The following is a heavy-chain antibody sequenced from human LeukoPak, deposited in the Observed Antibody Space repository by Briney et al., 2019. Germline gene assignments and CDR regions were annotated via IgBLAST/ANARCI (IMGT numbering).Heavy chain of an antibody. D-gene: IGHD3-22*01. J-gene: IGHJ5*02. CDR2: IYYSGST. V-gene: IGHV4-59*01. CDR3: AREQEGADSSGYPHRVFDP. CDR1: GGSISSYY. Sequence: PSETLSLTCTVSGGSISSYYWSWTRQPPGKGLEWIGYIYYSGSTNYNPSLKSRVTISVDTSKNQFSLKLSSVTAADTAVYYCAREQEGADSSGYPHRVFDPWGQGTLVTVSS.